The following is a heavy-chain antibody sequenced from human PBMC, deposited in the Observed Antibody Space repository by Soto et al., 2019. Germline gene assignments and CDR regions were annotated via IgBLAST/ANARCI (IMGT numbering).Heavy chain of an antibody. J-gene: IGHJ5*02. CDR1: GLTFSSYA. Sequence: GGSLRLSCAASGLTFSSYAMSWVRQAPGKGLEWVSAISGSGGSTYYADSVKGRFTISRDNSKNTLYLQMNSLRAEDTAVYYCAKRGGWYEVCWFDPWGQGTLVTVSS. V-gene: IGHV3-23*01. CDR2: ISGSGGST. CDR3: AKRGGWYEVCWFDP. D-gene: IGHD6-19*01.